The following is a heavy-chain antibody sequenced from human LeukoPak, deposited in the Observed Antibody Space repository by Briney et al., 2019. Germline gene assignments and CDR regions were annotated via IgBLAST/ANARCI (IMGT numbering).Heavy chain of an antibody. CDR2: INHSGST. CDR3: ARRFGDSSGYYFRSYFYYYMDV. CDR1: GGSFSGYY. J-gene: IGHJ6*03. Sequence: TSETLSLTCAVYGGSFSGYYWSWIRQPPGKGLEWIGEINHSGSTNYNPSLKSRVTISVDTSKNQFSLKLSSVTAADTAVYYCARRFGDSSGYYFRSYFYYYMDVWGKGTTVTISS. D-gene: IGHD3-22*01. V-gene: IGHV4-34*01.